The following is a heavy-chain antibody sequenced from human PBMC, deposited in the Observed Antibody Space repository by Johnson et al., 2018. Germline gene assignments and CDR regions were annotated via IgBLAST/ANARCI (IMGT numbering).Heavy chain of an antibody. CDR2: MAYDGSNQ. D-gene: IGHD3-16*01. CDR1: GFIFSNYA. J-gene: IGHJ3*02. CDR3: GGGGRGGEVRDAFDM. V-gene: IGHV3-30-3*01. Sequence: VQLVQSGGGVVQPGRSLRLSCAASGFIFSNYAMHWVRQAPGKGLEWVALMAYDGSNQYYTDSVKGRFTISRDNSKNTLYLQMNSLRPDDSTMYCWGGGGRGGEVRDAFDMWGQGTKVSVSS.